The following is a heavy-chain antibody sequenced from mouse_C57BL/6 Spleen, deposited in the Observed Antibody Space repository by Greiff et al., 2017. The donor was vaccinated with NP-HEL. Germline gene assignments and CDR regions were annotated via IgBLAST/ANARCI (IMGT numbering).Heavy chain of an antibody. J-gene: IGHJ2*01. Sequence: VQLQQPGAELVKPGASVKLSCKASGYTFTSYWMQWVKQRPGQGLEWIGEIDPSDSYTNYNQKFKGKATLTVDTSSSTAYMQLSSLTSEDSAVYYCARETHYYGSSPDYWGQGTTLTVSS. V-gene: IGHV1-50*01. CDR2: IDPSDSYT. CDR3: ARETHYYGSSPDY. CDR1: GYTFTSYW. D-gene: IGHD1-1*01.